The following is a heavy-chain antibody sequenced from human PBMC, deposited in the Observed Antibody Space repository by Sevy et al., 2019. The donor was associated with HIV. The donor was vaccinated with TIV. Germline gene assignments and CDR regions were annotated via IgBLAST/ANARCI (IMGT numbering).Heavy chain of an antibody. CDR2: IYSDGST. J-gene: IGHJ4*02. CDR3: AGGKSGYGYGLDY. Sequence: QLGGSLRLSCAASGFPVSSNYMSWVRQAPGKGLEWVSVIYSDGSTYHADSVKGRFTITRDNSKNTLYLQMNSLRVEDTAGYYCAGGKSGYGYGLDYWGQGTLVTVSS. D-gene: IGHD5-18*01. CDR1: GFPVSSNY. V-gene: IGHV3-66*01.